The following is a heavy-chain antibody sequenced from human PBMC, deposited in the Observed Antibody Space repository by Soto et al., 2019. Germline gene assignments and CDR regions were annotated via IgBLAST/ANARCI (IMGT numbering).Heavy chain of an antibody. V-gene: IGHV1-18*04. CDR3: ARGDRTGFPRGWFDP. D-gene: IGHD1-1*01. Sequence: QVQLVQSVTEVKKPGASVQVSCKASGYSFTSYGINWVRQAPGQGLEWMGWISTYNGDTNYAQKFQGRVTMTTDTPTTLAYMELRRLTSDDTPLYYFARGDRTGFPRGWFDPWGQGTVVTVSS. J-gene: IGHJ5*02. CDR2: ISTYNGDT. CDR1: GYSFTSYG.